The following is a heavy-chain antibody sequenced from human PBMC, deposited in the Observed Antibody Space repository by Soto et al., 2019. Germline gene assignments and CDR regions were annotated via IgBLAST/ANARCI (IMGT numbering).Heavy chain of an antibody. CDR2: IWYDGSNK. CDR1: GFTFSSYG. CDR3: ARDAEGYYDSSGDAFDI. Sequence: GGSLRLSCAASGFTFSSYGMHWVRQAPGKGLEWVAVIWYDGSNKYYADSVKGRFTISRDNSKNTLYLQMNSLRAEDTAVYYCARDAEGYYDSSGDAFDIWGQGTMVTVS. D-gene: IGHD3-22*01. V-gene: IGHV3-33*01. J-gene: IGHJ3*02.